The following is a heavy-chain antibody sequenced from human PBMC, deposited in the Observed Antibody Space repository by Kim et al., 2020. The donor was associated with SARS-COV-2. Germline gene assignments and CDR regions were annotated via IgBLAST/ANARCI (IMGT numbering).Heavy chain of an antibody. CDR1: GFTFSDYD. V-gene: IGHV3-23*01. CDR3: ANFGRLEY. J-gene: IGHJ4*02. Sequence: GGSLRLSCVGSGFTFSDYDINWIRQAPGKGLEWVSYITSSGTTTTYADSMKGRFIISRDNSKNTLYLQMNGLRAEDTAIYYFANFGRLEYWGEG. CDR2: ITSSGTTT. D-gene: IGHD3-10*01.